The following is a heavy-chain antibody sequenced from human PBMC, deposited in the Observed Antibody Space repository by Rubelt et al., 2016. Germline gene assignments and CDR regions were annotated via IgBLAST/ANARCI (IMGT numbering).Heavy chain of an antibody. J-gene: IGHJ4*02. CDR2: INRSAST. Sequence: GAGLLKPSETLSPTCAAYGGSFSGYYWSWIRQPPGKRLEWIGEINRSASTNYNPSLKSRATISVDSPKNQFSLKLSSVSAADTAVYFCARVNYYESIGYYSLDYCGQGTLVTVSS. D-gene: IGHD3-22*01. V-gene: IGHV4-34*01. CDR1: GGSFSGYY. CDR3: ARVNYYESIGYYSLDY.